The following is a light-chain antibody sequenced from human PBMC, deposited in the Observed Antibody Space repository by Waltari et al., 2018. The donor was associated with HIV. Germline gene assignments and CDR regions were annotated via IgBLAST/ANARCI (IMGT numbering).Light chain of an antibody. CDR1: NSDLGTYNY. J-gene: IGLJ3*02. Sequence: QSALTQPRSVSGSPGQSVTISCTGSNSDLGTYNYVSWYHQYPGKAPKLIIYDVKWRPSGVPDRFSGSKSGNTSSLTISGLQADDEADYYCCSFASHLFGGGTKLTVL. CDR2: DVK. CDR3: CSFASHL. V-gene: IGLV2-11*01.